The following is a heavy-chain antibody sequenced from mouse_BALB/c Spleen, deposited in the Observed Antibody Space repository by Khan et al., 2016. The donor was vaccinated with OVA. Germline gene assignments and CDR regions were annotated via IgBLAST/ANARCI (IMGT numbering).Heavy chain of an antibody. CDR3: SRHNYGPFAY. CDR2: ISSAGDYI. CDR1: GFTFSTYA. D-gene: IGHD1-1*01. V-gene: IGHV5-9-3*01. Sequence: EVELVESGGDLVKPGGSLKLSCSASGFTFSTYAMSWVRQTPEKRLEWVATISSAGDYIYYPDSVTGRFTISRDNALNTLYLQMSSLRSEDTAMYYCSRHNYGPFAYWGQGTLVTVSA. J-gene: IGHJ3*01.